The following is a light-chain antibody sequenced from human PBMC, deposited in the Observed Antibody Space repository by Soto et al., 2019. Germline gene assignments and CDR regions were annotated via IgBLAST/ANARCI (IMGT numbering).Light chain of an antibody. Sequence: EIVMTQSPATLSVSPGERATLSCRASQSVSSNLAWYQQKPGQAPRLLIYGASTRATSSVPVRFSGSGSGTEFTLTISSLQSEDFAVYYCQQYNNWPPLTFGGGTKVEIK. V-gene: IGKV3-15*01. CDR1: QSVSSN. CDR3: QQYNNWPPLT. CDR2: GAS. J-gene: IGKJ4*01.